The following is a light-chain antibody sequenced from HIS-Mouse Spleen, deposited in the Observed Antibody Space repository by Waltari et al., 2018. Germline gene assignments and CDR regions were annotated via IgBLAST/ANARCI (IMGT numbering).Light chain of an antibody. V-gene: IGLV1-47*01. J-gene: IGLJ3*02. CDR2: RNN. Sequence: QSVLTQPPSASGTPGQRATIPCSGSSPNIGSNYVYWYQPLPGTAPKLLIYRNNQRPSGVPDRFSGSKSGTSASLAISGLRSEDEADYYCAAWDDSLSGPVFGGGTKLTVL. CDR3: AAWDDSLSGPV. CDR1: SPNIGSNY.